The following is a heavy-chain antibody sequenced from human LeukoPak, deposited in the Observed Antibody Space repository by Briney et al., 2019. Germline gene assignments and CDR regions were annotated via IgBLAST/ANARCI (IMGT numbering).Heavy chain of an antibody. J-gene: IGHJ5*02. D-gene: IGHD3-10*01. CDR2: INHSGST. Sequence: KASETLSLTCAVYGGSFSGYYWSWIRQPPGKGLEWIGEINHSGSTNYNPSLKSRVTISVDTSKNQFSLKLSSVTAADTAVYYCARSMHYYGSGSYAWFDPWGQGTLVTVSS. CDR3: ARSMHYYGSGSYAWFDP. V-gene: IGHV4-34*01. CDR1: GGSFSGYY.